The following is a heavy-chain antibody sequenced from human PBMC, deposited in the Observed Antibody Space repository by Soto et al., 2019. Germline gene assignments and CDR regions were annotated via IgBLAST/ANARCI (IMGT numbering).Heavy chain of an antibody. Sequence: QLQLQESGPGLVKPSDTLSLTCGVSGYSISSSNGLGWIRQPPGKGLEWIGNIYYSGTTYYNPSLKSRVTMSVDTSKNQFSLKLTSVTAVDTAVYYCARREIQDPIHYWGQGTLVTVST. CDR2: IYYSGTT. CDR1: GYSISSSNG. V-gene: IGHV4-28*01. J-gene: IGHJ4*02. D-gene: IGHD2-21*01. CDR3: ARREIQDPIHY.